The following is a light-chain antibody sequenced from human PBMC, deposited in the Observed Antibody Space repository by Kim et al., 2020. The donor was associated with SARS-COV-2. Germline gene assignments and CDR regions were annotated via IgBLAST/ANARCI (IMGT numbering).Light chain of an antibody. CDR1: QDISDY. CDR2: TPA. J-gene: IGKJ4*01. V-gene: IGKV1-27*01. CDR3: QRYNTAPLT. Sequence: DIQMTQSPSSPSASVGDRVTITCRTSQDISDYLAWYQQRPGQVPNLLIFTPASLQSRVPSRFSASGSGKDFTLTISSLQPEDVATYYCQRYNTAPLTFGGGTKVDIK.